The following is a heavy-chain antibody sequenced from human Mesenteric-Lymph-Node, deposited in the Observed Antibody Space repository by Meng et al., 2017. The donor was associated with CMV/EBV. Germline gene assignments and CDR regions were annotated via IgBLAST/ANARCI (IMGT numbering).Heavy chain of an antibody. CDR1: GFTFSTYA. CDR3: ARTPQITMIVVGNFDY. Sequence: GESLKISCAASGFTFSTYAMRWVRQAPGKGLEWVALISYDGSNKYYADSVKGRFTISRDNSKNTLYLQMNSLRAEDTAVYYCARTPQITMIVVGNFDYWGQGTLVTVSS. CDR2: ISYDGSNK. V-gene: IGHV3-30*04. D-gene: IGHD3-22*01. J-gene: IGHJ4*02.